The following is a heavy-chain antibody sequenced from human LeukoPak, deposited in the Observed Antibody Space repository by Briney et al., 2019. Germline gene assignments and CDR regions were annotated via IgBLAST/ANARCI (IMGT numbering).Heavy chain of an antibody. Sequence: PSQTLSLTCAVYGGSFSGYYWTWIRQPPGKGLEWIGEMNHSGSANYNPSLKSRVTISVDTSKNKCSLRLSSVTAADMAVYYCARVCVGGSSCMDVWGKGTTVTISS. D-gene: IGHD3-16*01. CDR3: ARVCVGGSSCMDV. J-gene: IGHJ6*03. V-gene: IGHV4-34*01. CDR2: MNHSGSA. CDR1: GGSFSGYY.